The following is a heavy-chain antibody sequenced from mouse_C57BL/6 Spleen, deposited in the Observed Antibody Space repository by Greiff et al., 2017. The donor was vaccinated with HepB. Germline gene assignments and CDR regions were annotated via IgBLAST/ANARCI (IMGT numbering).Heavy chain of an antibody. CDR1: GYTFTSYW. CDR2: IDPSDSYT. Sequence: VQLQQSGAELVKPGASVKLSCKASGYTFTSYWMQWVKQRPGQGLEWIGEIDPSDSYTNYNQKFKGKATLTVDTSSSTAYMQLSSLTSEDSAVDYCARGGDFYAMDYWGQGTSVTVSS. J-gene: IGHJ4*01. V-gene: IGHV1-50*01. CDR3: ARGGDFYAMDY.